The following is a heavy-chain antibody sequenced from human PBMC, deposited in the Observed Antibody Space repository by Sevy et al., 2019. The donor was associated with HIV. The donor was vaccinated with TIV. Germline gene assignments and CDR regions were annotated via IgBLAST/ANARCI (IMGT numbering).Heavy chain of an antibody. CDR1: GFTFSSNA. Sequence: GGSLRLSCTASGFTFSSNAMYCVRQAPGKGLEWVAVIWYDESNKYHADSVKGRFTISRDNSKNTLYLQMNSLRAEDTAVYYCARGVATTYYYHYGMDVWGQGTTVTVSS. CDR2: IWYDESNK. J-gene: IGHJ6*02. CDR3: ARGVATTYYYHYGMDV. V-gene: IGHV3-33*01. D-gene: IGHD5-12*01.